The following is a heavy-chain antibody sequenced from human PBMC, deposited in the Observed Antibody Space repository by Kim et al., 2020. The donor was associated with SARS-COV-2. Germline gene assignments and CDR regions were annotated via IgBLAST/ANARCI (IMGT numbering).Heavy chain of an antibody. CDR2: IKSKTDGGTT. D-gene: IGHD6-19*01. J-gene: IGHJ6*02. V-gene: IGHV3-15*01. CDR3: TTGRSVAVAGLHLHLYDCGMDG. Sequence: GGSLRLSCAASGFTFSNAWMSWVRQAPGKGLEWVGRIKSKTDGGTTDYAAPVKGRFTISRDDSKNTLYLQMNSQKTEGTAVYYCTTGRSVAVAGLHLHLYDCGMDGWGQGTTGTGSS. CDR1: GFTFSNAW.